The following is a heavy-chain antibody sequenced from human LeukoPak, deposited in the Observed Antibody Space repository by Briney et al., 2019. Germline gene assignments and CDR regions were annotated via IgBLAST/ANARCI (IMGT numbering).Heavy chain of an antibody. V-gene: IGHV4-31*03. J-gene: IGHJ3*02. CDR2: IHHSGRA. D-gene: IGHD2-8*01. CDR3: AREVNKPTNTDAFDI. CDR1: GGSIISDNHF. Sequence: SDTLSLTCTVSGGSIISDNHFWSWIRQHPGKGLEWLGYIHHSGRAYYSPSLESRLTISVDTSKNQFSLKLNSVIAADTAVYYCAREVNKPTNTDAFDIWGQGTMVTVSS.